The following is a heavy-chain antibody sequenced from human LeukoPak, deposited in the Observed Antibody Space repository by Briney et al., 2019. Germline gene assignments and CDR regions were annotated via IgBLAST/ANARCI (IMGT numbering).Heavy chain of an antibody. CDR1: GYTFHNYG. CDR3: ARTSGVSAAGSPYYFDY. D-gene: IGHD6-13*01. CDR2: ISPYSGNT. J-gene: IGHJ4*02. Sequence: ASVKVSCKASGYTFHNYGISWVRPAPGQGLEWMGWISPYSGNTDYTERLQGRVTMTTDTSTTTAFMELRSLRSDDTAVYYCARTSGVSAAGSPYYFDYWGQGTLVTVSS. V-gene: IGHV1-18*01.